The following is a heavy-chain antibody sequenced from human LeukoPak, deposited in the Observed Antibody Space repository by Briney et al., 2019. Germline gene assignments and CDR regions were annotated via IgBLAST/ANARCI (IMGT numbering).Heavy chain of an antibody. CDR2: ISSSSSYI. CDR1: GFTFSSYS. CDR3: ARDSSGSYRFDY. J-gene: IGHJ4*02. D-gene: IGHD1-26*01. Sequence: SGGPLRLSCAASGFTFSSYSMNWVRQAPGKGLEWVSSISSSSSYIYYADSVKGRFTISRDNAKNSLYLQMNSLRAEDTAVYYCARDSSGSYRFDYWGQGTLVTVSS. V-gene: IGHV3-21*01.